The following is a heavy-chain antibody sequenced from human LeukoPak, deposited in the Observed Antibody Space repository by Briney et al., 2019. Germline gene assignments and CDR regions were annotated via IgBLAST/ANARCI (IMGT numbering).Heavy chain of an antibody. Sequence: HPGGSLRLSCAASGFTFSSYAMHWVRQAPGKGLEWVAVISYDGSNKYYADSVKGRFTISRDNSKNTLNLQMNSLRAEDTAVYYCARDSYYDFWSGFRGNFDYWGQGTLVTVSS. CDR2: ISYDGSNK. D-gene: IGHD3-3*01. CDR1: GFTFSSYA. J-gene: IGHJ4*02. CDR3: ARDSYYDFWSGFRGNFDY. V-gene: IGHV3-30-3*01.